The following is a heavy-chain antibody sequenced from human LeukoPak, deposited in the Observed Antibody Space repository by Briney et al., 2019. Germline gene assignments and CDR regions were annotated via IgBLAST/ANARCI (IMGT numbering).Heavy chain of an antibody. CDR1: GGSISSGDYY. V-gene: IGHV4-30-4*01. D-gene: IGHD3-3*01. CDR3: ARVSTIFGVVIPTNNWFDP. Sequence: SETLSLTCTVSGGSISSGDYYWSWIRQPPGKGLEWIGYIYYSGSTYYNPSLKSRVTTSVDTSKNQFSLKLSSVTAADTAVYYCARVSTIFGVVIPTNNWFDPWGQGTLVTVSS. J-gene: IGHJ5*02. CDR2: IYYSGST.